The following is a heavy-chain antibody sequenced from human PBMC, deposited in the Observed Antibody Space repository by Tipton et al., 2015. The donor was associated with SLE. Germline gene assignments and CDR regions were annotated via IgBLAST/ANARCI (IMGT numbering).Heavy chain of an antibody. V-gene: IGHV4-39*01. CDR1: GGSINSASYH. CDR3: ATNTYYYDSSGYYYHQ. D-gene: IGHD3-22*01. J-gene: IGHJ1*01. CDR2: IYHSGST. Sequence: LRLSCSVSGGSINSASYHWGWIRQPPGKGLEWIGSIYHSGSTYYNPSLKSRVTISVDTSKNQFSLKLTSVTAADTAVYYCATNTYYYDSSGYYYHQWGQGTLVTVSS.